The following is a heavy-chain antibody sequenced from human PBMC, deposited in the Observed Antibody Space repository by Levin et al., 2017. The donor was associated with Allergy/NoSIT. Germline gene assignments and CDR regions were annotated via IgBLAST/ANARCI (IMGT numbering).Heavy chain of an antibody. J-gene: IGHJ3*02. CDR2: TSFDGSNK. Sequence: GGSLRLSCAASGFTFSIFAMHWVRQSPGKGLEWVAVTSFDGSNKYYADSVKGRFTISRDNSRNTLFLQMNRLRAEDTAVYYCARDPSGTGLSTDAFDSWGQGTMVTVSS. V-gene: IGHV3-30-3*01. CDR3: ARDPSGTGLSTDAFDS. CDR1: GFTFSIFA. D-gene: IGHD5/OR15-5a*01.